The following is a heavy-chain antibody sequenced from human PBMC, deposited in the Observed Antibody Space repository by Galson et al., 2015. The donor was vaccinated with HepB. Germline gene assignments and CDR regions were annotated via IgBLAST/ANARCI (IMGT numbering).Heavy chain of an antibody. J-gene: IGHJ4*02. CDR1: GVTFSSYT. D-gene: IGHD5-12*01. CDR2: IIPLLGIT. Sequence: SVKVSCKASGVTFSSYTLDWVRQAPGQGLEWMARIIPLLGITNYAQNVQGRVSITTDKSTSTAYMELSSLRSEDTAVYFCARGRLDIVATTHYYDYWGQGTLVTVSS. V-gene: IGHV1-69*02. CDR3: ARGRLDIVATTHYYDY.